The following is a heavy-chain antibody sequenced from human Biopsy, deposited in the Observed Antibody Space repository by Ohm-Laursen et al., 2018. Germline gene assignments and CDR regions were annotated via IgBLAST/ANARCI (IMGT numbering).Heavy chain of an antibody. D-gene: IGHD2-15*01. Sequence: SLRLSCAASKFTVRTNSMSWVRLAPGKGLEWVSVIYGGATTYYPDSVKGRFTISRDNSRNTVYLQMDSLRGEDTAVYFCARGSGSGFYFDQWGQGTLVTVSS. CDR1: KFTVRTNS. CDR2: IYGGATT. V-gene: IGHV3-66*01. CDR3: ARGSGSGFYFDQ. J-gene: IGHJ4*02.